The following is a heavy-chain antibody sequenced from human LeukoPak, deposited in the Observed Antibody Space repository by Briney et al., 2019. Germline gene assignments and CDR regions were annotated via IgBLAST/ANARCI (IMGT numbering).Heavy chain of an antibody. D-gene: IGHD5-18*01. J-gene: IGHJ5*02. V-gene: IGHV1-69*01. CDR3: ARDSVEYIYVSSNWFDP. Sequence: SVKVSCKASGGTFSSYAISWVRQAPGQGLEWMGGFIPIFGTANYAQKFQGRVTITADASTSTAYMELSSLRSEDTAVYYCARDSVEYIYVSSNWFDPWGQGTLVTVSS. CDR1: GGTFSSYA. CDR2: FIPIFGTA.